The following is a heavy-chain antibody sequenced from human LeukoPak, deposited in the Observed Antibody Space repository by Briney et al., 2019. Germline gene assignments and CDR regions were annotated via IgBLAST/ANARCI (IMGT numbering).Heavy chain of an antibody. CDR2: IDMSGTTI. CDR3: ARDRCDGDCRDWDY. V-gene: IGHV3-11*04. CDR1: GFTFSDYY. J-gene: IGHJ4*02. D-gene: IGHD2-21*02. Sequence: GGSLRLSCAASGFTFSDYYMGWVRQAPGKGLECVSYIDMSGTTIYYADSVKGRFTISRDNAKNSLYLQMISLTAEDTAVYYCARDRCDGDCRDWDYWGQGTLVTVSS.